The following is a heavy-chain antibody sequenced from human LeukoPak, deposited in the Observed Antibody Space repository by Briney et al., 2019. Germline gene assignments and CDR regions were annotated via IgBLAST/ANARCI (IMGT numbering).Heavy chain of an antibody. CDR1: GFTFSSYE. Sequence: QAGGSLRLSCAGSGFTFSSYEMNWVRQAPGKGLEWVSYISSSGRAIYYADSVKGRFTVSRDNAKNSLYLRMNSLRAEDTAVYYCARCPRWAHFDYWGQGTLVTVSS. D-gene: IGHD4-23*01. V-gene: IGHV3-48*03. CDR2: ISSSGRAI. J-gene: IGHJ4*02. CDR3: ARCPRWAHFDY.